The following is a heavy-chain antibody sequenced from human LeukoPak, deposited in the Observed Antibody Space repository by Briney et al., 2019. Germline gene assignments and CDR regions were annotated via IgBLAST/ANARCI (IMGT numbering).Heavy chain of an antibody. J-gene: IGHJ3*02. V-gene: IGHV1-46*01. CDR1: GYTFTSYY. CDR3: ARELRGYGAFDT. CDR2: INPSGGST. Sequence: GASVKVSCKASGYTFTSYYMHWVRQAPGQGLEWMGIINPSGGSTSYAQKFQGRVTMTRDMSTSTVYMELSSLRSEDTAVYYCARELRGYGAFDTWGQGTMVTVSS. D-gene: IGHD3-22*01.